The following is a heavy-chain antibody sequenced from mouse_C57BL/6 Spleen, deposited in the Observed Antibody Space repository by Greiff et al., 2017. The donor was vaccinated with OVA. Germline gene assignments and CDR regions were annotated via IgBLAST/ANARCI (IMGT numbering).Heavy chain of an antibody. CDR3: ARTYGSSYGYFDV. V-gene: IGHV1-69*01. Sequence: QVQLQQPGAELVMPGASVKLSCKASGYTFTSYWMHWVKQRPGQGLEWIGEIDPSDSYTNYNAKFKGKSTLTVAKSSSTAYMQLSRLTSEDSAVYDCARTYGSSYGYFDVWGTGTTVTVSS. CDR2: IDPSDSYT. D-gene: IGHD1-1*01. J-gene: IGHJ1*03. CDR1: GYTFTSYW.